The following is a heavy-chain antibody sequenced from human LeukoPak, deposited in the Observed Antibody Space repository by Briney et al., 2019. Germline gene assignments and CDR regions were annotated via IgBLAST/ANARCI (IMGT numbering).Heavy chain of an antibody. CDR2: ISSSSNYI. V-gene: IGHV3-21*01. CDR3: ARDRSSGWYVLDS. CDR1: GFTVSSYK. J-gene: IGHJ4*02. D-gene: IGHD6-19*01. Sequence: RGSLRLSCAASGFTVSSYKMNWVRQAPGKGLEWVSSISSSSNYIYYADSVKGRFTISRDNAKNSLYLQMNSLSAEDTAVYYCARDRSSGWYVLDSWGQGTLVTVSS.